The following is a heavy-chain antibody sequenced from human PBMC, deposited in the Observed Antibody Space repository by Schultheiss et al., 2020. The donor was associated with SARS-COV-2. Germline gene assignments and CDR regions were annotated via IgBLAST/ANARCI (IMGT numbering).Heavy chain of an antibody. Sequence: ASVKVSCKAYGYTFSDYLIHWVRQAPGQAPEWLGFINPKSGDTKYAQNLQGRVTMTGDTSISTGHMELSGLRSDDTAVYYCASFDIRKRYGMDVWGQGTTVTVSS. CDR1: GYTFSDYL. CDR2: INPKSGDT. CDR3: ASFDIRKRYGMDV. J-gene: IGHJ6*02. V-gene: IGHV1-2*02. D-gene: IGHD3-9*01.